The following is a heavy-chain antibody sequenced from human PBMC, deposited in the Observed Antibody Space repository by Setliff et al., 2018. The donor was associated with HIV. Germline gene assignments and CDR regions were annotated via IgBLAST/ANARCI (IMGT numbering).Heavy chain of an antibody. D-gene: IGHD4-17*01. CDR3: AREKFENGDYEFVSTFDS. V-gene: IGHV3-23*01. Sequence: GGSLRLSCAASGFTFSSYAMSWVRQTPGKGLEWVSFISGSGGSTYYADSVKGRFTISRDNGKKSLYLQMDSLRDEDTAVYYCAREKFENGDYEFVSTFDSWGQGTLVTVSS. J-gene: IGHJ4*02. CDR2: ISGSGGST. CDR1: GFTFSSYA.